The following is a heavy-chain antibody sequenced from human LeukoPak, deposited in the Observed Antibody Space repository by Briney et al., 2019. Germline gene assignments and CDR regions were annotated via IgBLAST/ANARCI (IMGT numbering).Heavy chain of an antibody. CDR2: MNPNSGNT. CDR1: GYTFTSYD. D-gene: IGHD7-27*01. V-gene: IGHV1-8*03. Sequence: ASVKVSCKASGYTFTSYDINWVRQATGQGLEWMGWMNPNSGNTGYAQKFQGRVTITRNTSISTAYMELSSLRSEDTAVYYCARVWGEPSEMDVWGKGTTVTVSS. CDR3: ARVWGEPSEMDV. J-gene: IGHJ6*04.